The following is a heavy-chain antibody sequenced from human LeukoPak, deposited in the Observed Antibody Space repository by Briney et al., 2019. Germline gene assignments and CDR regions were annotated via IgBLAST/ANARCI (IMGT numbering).Heavy chain of an antibody. D-gene: IGHD3-22*01. CDR3: AAFHYYDSSGYYYERWFDP. CDR1: GYSFTSYW. V-gene: IGHV5-51*01. J-gene: IGHJ5*02. CDR2: IYPGDSDT. Sequence: HGESLKISCKGSGYSFTSYWIGWVRQMPGKGLEWMGIIYPGDSDTRYSPSFQGQVTISADKSISTAYPQWSSLKASDTAMYYCAAFHYYDSSGYYYERWFDPWGQGTLVTVSS.